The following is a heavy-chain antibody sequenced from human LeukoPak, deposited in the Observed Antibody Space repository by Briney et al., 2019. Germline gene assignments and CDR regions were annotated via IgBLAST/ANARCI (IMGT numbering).Heavy chain of an antibody. CDR2: IRNDGIKE. J-gene: IGHJ1*01. CDR3: VKDTSRIVGVITEYAEYFEH. CDR1: GFTFRSYG. Sequence: GGSLRVSCAASGFTFRSYGMHWVRQAPGKGLEWVAFIRNDGIKEYYADSVKGRFTISRDDSENILILQMHSLRVEDTAVYYCVKDTSRIVGVITEYAEYFEHWGQGTLVIVSS. V-gene: IGHV3-30*02. D-gene: IGHD3-3*02.